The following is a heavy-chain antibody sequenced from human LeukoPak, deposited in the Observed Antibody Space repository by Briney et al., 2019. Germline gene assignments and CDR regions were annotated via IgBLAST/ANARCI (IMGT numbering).Heavy chain of an antibody. V-gene: IGHV3-23*01. J-gene: IGHJ4*02. Sequence: GGSLRLSRAASGFTFSSYEMNWVRQAPGKGLEWVSGISGSGDDTYSADSVKGRFTISRDNSKNTLYLQMNSLRAEDTAVYYCAKEGGYFDWPFTFDYWGQGTLVTVSS. CDR3: AKEGGYFDWPFTFDY. D-gene: IGHD3-9*01. CDR2: ISGSGDDT. CDR1: GFTFSSYE.